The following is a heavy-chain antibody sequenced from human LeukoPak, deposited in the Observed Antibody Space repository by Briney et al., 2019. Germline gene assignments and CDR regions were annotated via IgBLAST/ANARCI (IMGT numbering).Heavy chain of an antibody. Sequence: SETLSLTCTVSGGFISSGSYYWSWIRQPAGKGLEWIGRIYTSGSINYNPSLKSRVTISVDTSKNQFSLKLSSVTAADTAVYYCARVHYMFADAFDIWGQGTMVTVSS. J-gene: IGHJ3*02. CDR3: ARVHYMFADAFDI. CDR1: GGFISSGSYY. D-gene: IGHD3-10*02. V-gene: IGHV4-61*02. CDR2: IYTSGSI.